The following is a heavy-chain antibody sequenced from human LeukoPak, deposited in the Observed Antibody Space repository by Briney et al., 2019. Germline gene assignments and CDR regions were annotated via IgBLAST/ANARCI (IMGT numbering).Heavy chain of an antibody. V-gene: IGHV4-39*01. D-gene: IGHD6-19*01. J-gene: IGHJ4*02. CDR1: GGSISSSSYY. CDR3: ARHRGVYSSGWYSDFNY. CDR2: IYYSGST. Sequence: SETLSLTCTVSGGSISSSSYYWGWIRQPPGKGLEWIGSIYYSGSTYYNPSLKSRVTISVDTSKNQFSLKLSSVTAADTAVYYCARHRGVYSSGWYSDFNYWGQGTLVTVSS.